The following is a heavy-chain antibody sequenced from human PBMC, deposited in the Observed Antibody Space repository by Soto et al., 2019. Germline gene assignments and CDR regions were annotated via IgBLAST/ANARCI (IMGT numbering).Heavy chain of an antibody. CDR1: GGSISSYY. Sequence: PSETLSLTSTVSGGSISSYYWSWIRQPPGKGLEWIGYIYYSGSTNYNPSLKSRVTISVDTSKNQFSLKLSSVTAADTAVYYCARVANYYDSSGYWWNGARFDIWGQGTMVTVSS. CDR2: IYYSGST. CDR3: ARVANYYDSSGYWWNGARFDI. D-gene: IGHD3-22*01. V-gene: IGHV4-59*01. J-gene: IGHJ3*02.